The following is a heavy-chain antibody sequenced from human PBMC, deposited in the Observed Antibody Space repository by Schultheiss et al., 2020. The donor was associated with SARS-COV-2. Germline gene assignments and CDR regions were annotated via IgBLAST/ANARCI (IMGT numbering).Heavy chain of an antibody. D-gene: IGHD1-26*01. CDR1: GFTFSTYA. CDR3: ARGQWEMDHYFDY. Sequence: GGSLRLSCAASGFTFSTYAMSWVRQAPGKGLEWVSAISGSGGSAYYADSVKGRFTISRDNSKNTLYLQMNSLRAEDTAVYYCARGQWEMDHYFDYWGQGTLVTVSS. J-gene: IGHJ4*02. CDR2: ISGSGGSA. V-gene: IGHV3-23*01.